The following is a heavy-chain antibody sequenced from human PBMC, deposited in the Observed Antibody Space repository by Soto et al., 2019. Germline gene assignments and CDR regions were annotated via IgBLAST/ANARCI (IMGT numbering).Heavy chain of an antibody. J-gene: IGHJ4*02. V-gene: IGHV4-39*01. CDR2: IYYSGST. CDR1: GGSISSSSYY. Sequence: QLQLQESGPGLVKPSETLSLTCTVSGGSISSSSYYWGWIRQPPGKGLEWIGSIYYSGSTYYNPSLKSRVTISVDTSKNQFSLKLSSVTAADTAVYYCARHSLSGWYDASLFTDYRWYFDYWGQGTLVTVSS. D-gene: IGHD6-19*01. CDR3: ARHSLSGWYDASLFTDYRWYFDY.